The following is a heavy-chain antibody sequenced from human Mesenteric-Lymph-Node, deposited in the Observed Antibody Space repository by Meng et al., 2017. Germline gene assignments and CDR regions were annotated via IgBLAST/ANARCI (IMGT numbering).Heavy chain of an antibody. CDR1: GGSISSGDYY. J-gene: IGHJ2*01. CDR2: IYYSGST. V-gene: IGHV4-30-4*01. Sequence: QGQREESGPGRVKPSQTLSLTCTVSGGSISSGDYYWSWIRQPPGKGLEWIGYIYYSGSTYYNPSLKSRVTISVDTSKNQFSLKLSSVTAADTAVYYCARGYYDSSGYGYWYFDLWGRGTLVTVSS. D-gene: IGHD3-22*01. CDR3: ARGYYDSSGYGYWYFDL.